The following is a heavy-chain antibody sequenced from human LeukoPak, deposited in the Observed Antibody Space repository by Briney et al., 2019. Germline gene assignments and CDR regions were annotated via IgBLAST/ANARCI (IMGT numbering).Heavy chain of an antibody. J-gene: IGHJ4*02. CDR2: IYYSGST. Sequence: SETLSLTCTVSGGSISSNTYYWGWIRQPPGKGLEWIGSIYYSGSTYYNPSLKSRVTISVDTSKNHFSLKLNSVTAADTAVYYCASGSYSFYYFDYWGQGTLVTVSS. D-gene: IGHD1-26*01. CDR1: GGSISSNTYY. V-gene: IGHV4-39*02. CDR3: ASGSYSFYYFDY.